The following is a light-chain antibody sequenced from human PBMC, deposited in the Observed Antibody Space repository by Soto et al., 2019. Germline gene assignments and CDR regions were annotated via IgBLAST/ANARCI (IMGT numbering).Light chain of an antibody. CDR1: QTVRNNY. V-gene: IGKV3-20*01. J-gene: IGKJ4*01. Sequence: EIVLTQSPGTLSLSPGERATLSCRASQTVRNNYLAWYQQKPGQAPRLLIYDASSRATGIPDGFSGGGSGTGFTLTISRLEPEDFAVYYCQQFSSYPLTFGGGAKVDIK. CDR3: QQFSSYPLT. CDR2: DAS.